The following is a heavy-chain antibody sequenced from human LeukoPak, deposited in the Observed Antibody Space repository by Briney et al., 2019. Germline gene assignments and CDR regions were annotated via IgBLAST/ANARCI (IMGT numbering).Heavy chain of an antibody. J-gene: IGHJ3*02. V-gene: IGHV4-59*01. CDR3: ATSMGDYVTNDAFDI. D-gene: IGHD4-17*01. Sequence: PSETLSLTCTVSGGSISSYYWSWIRQPPVKGLEWIGYIYYSGSTYYNPSLKSRVTISVDTSKNQFSLKLSSVTAADTAVYYCATSMGDYVTNDAFDIWGQGTMVTVSS. CDR1: GGSISSYY. CDR2: IYYSGST.